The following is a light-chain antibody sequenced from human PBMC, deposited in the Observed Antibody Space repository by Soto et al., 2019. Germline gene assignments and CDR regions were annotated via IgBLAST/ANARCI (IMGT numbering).Light chain of an antibody. CDR2: DVS. Sequence: QSVLTQPRSVSGSPGQSVTISCTGTSSDSDVNDYKFFSWYQQHPGKAPKLIIFDVSERPSGVPDRFSASKSGNTASLSISGLQAEDEADYYCCSYAGTYSYFFGSGTKVTVL. CDR3: CSYAGTYSYF. J-gene: IGLJ1*01. V-gene: IGLV2-11*01. CDR1: SSDSDVNDYKF.